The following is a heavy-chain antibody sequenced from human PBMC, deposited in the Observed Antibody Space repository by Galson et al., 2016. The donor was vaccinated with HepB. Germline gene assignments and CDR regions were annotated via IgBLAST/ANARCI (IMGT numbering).Heavy chain of an antibody. CDR2: ISSDGLTT. D-gene: IGHD1-26*01. Sequence: SLRLSCAASGFTFRTYWMHWVRQSPGVGLVWVSRISSDGLTTTYADSVKGRFTISRDNGRNTLYLQMNSLRVDDTAVYYCAVGGHVDYCGQGTLVTVSS. V-gene: IGHV3-74*03. J-gene: IGHJ4*02. CDR1: GFTFRTYW. CDR3: AVGGHVDY.